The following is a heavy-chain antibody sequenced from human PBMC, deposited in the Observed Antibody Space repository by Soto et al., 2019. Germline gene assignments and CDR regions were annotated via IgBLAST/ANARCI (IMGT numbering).Heavy chain of an antibody. J-gene: IGHJ6*03. D-gene: IGHD3-3*01. Sequence: ASVKVSCKASGETFSNHTLSWVRQAPGQGLEWMGRIIPILGVANYVQKFQGRVTMTAETSTSTTYMELCSLRSAATAAYYCARFAEMRAVTEVYYYYMEAWGTGTPVTVSS. CDR2: IIPILGVA. CDR1: GETFSNHT. V-gene: IGHV1-69*02. CDR3: ARFAEMRAVTEVYYYYMEA.